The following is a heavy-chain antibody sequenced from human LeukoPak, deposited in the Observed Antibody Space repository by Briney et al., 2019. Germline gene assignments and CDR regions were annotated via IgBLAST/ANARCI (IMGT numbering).Heavy chain of an antibody. CDR2: MNPHKGNT. J-gene: IGHJ6*02. Sequence: ASVKVSFKASGYTFTSYVINWVRQATRRGREWMGWMNPHKGNTGYAQKFQGRVTMTRNTSISTAYMELSSLRSEDTAVYYCARFPKWGGTYSYYYYYYGMDVWGQGTTVTVSS. D-gene: IGHD2-21*01. V-gene: IGHV1-8*01. CDR1: GYTFTSYV. CDR3: ARFPKWGGTYSYYYYYYGMDV.